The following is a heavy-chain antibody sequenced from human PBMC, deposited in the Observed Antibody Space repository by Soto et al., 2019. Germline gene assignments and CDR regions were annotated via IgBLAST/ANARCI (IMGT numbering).Heavy chain of an antibody. CDR1: GGSISSYY. CDR2: IHYSGST. Sequence: SGGSISSYYWSWIRQPPGKGLEWIGNIHYSGSTNYNPSLKGRVTISVATSKNQFSLKMSFVTAADTAVYYCARSVADQPLFDSWGQGTLVTVSS. D-gene: IGHD2-2*01. CDR3: ARSVADQPLFDS. V-gene: IGHV4-59*01. J-gene: IGHJ4*02.